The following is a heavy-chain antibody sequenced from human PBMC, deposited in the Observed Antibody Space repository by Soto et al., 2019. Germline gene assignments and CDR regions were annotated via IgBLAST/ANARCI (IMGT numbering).Heavy chain of an antibody. D-gene: IGHD5-18*01. CDR2: ISSDGTRI. CDR1: GFTFSSYW. J-gene: IGHJ4*02. CDR3: ARVSDFRMDTAMGHFDY. V-gene: IGHV3-74*01. Sequence: PGGSLRLSCAASGFTFSSYWIYWVRQAPGRGPVWVSRISSDGTRISYGDSVKGRFTISRDNAKNALYLQMNSLRAEDTAVYYCARVSDFRMDTAMGHFDYWGQGTLVTVSS.